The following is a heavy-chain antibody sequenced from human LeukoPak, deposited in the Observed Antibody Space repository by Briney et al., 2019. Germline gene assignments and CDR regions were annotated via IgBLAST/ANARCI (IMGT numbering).Heavy chain of an antibody. V-gene: IGHV7-4-1*02. J-gene: IGHJ4*02. CDR2: INTNTGNP. CDR3: ARVGSGSGSYYWSDY. CDR1: GYSFTRYP. Sequence: ASVKVSCKASGYSFTRYPMNWVRQAPGQGLEWMGWINTNTGNPTYAQGFTGRFVFSLDTSVSTAYLQISSLKAEDTAVYYCARVGSGSGSYYWSDYWGQGTLVTVSS. D-gene: IGHD3-10*01.